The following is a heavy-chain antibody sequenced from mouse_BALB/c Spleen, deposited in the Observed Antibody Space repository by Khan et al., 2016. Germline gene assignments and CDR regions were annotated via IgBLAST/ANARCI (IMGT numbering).Heavy chain of an antibody. V-gene: IGHV3-2*02. Sequence: EVKLQESGPGLVKPSQSLSLTCTVTGYSITSDYAWNWIRQFPGNKLEWMGYISYSGSTSYNPSLNSRISITRDTSKNQFFLQLNSVTTEDTATXYCARREYGNYFDYWGQGTTLTVSS. J-gene: IGHJ2*01. CDR2: ISYSGST. CDR1: GYSITSDYA. CDR3: ARREYGNYFDY. D-gene: IGHD2-10*02.